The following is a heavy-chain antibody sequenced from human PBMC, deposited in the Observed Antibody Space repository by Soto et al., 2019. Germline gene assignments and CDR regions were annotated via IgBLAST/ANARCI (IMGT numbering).Heavy chain of an antibody. Sequence: QVQLVQSGAEVKKPGASVKVSCKASGYTFTGYYMHWVRQAPGQGLEWMGWINPNSGGTNYAQKFQGWVTMTRDTSISTDYMELSRLRSDDTAVYYCARDSSYSSSSGYYYYGMDVWGQGTTVTVSS. V-gene: IGHV1-2*04. CDR3: ARDSSYSSSSGYYYYGMDV. CDR1: GYTFTGYY. CDR2: INPNSGGT. J-gene: IGHJ6*02. D-gene: IGHD6-6*01.